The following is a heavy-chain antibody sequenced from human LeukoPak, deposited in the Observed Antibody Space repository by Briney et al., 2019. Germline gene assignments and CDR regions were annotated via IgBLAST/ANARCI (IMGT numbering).Heavy chain of an antibody. CDR1: RGSISSSSYC. Sequence: SQTLFLTCAVSRGSISSSSYCWGCISHPPGKGLEWSGSIYYSGRTYYNPSLKSRVTISVDTSKDQFSLKLISVTAADTAVYYCARVKCISTSCPSRDVLDVWGQGTMVTVSS. CDR3: ARVKCISTSCPSRDVLDV. D-gene: IGHD2-2*01. V-gene: IGHV4-39*07. CDR2: IYYSGRT. J-gene: IGHJ6*02.